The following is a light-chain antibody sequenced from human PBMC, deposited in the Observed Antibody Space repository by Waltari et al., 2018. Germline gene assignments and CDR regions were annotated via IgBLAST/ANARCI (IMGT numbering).Light chain of an antibody. Sequence: SSAHSARNTYLNCIKRRPGQSLRRLIYKVPNRDSGVPDRFSGSGSGTDFTLKIRGVEAEDVGVYYGMKGSHWPRTFGQGTKLE. V-gene: IGKV2-30*02. CDR3: MKGSHWPRT. CDR1: SSAHSARNTY. CDR2: KVP. J-gene: IGKJ2*01.